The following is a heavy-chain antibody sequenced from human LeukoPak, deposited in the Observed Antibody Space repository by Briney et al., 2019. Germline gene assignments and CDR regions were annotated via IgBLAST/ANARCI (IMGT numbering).Heavy chain of an antibody. Sequence: GASVKVSCKASGYTFTINHIHWVRQAPGQGLEWMGVINPSGDSTTYAQNFQGRVTMTRDTSTSTVYMELRSLRSEDTAIYYCAKLATRDTGETYWGRGTLVTVSS. CDR2: INPSGDST. D-gene: IGHD3-16*01. J-gene: IGHJ4*02. V-gene: IGHV1-46*01. CDR1: GYTFTINH. CDR3: AKLATRDTGETY.